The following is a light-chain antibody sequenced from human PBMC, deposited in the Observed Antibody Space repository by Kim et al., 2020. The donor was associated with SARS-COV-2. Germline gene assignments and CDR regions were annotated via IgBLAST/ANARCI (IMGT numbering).Light chain of an antibody. CDR2: AAS. J-gene: IGKJ3*01. Sequence: GDRVTITCRASKSISSYLNWYQQKPGKAPKLLIYAASSLQSGVPSRFSGSGSGTDFTLTISSLQPEDFATYYCQQSYSTPPFTFGPGTKVDIK. CDR1: KSISSY. V-gene: IGKV1-39*01. CDR3: QQSYSTPPFT.